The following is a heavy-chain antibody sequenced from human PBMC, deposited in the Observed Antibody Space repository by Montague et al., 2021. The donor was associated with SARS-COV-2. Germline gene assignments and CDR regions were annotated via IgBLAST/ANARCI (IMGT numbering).Heavy chain of an antibody. D-gene: IGHD6-19*01. J-gene: IGHJ4*02. CDR1: AGSISSSSYH. V-gene: IGHV4-39*01. Sequence: SETLSLTCTVSAGSISSSSYHWARIRKPPGKGLEWMGSIYYRGITYYNPSLKSRVFISVDTSKNQLSLTLTSVTAADTAVYYCATQEDPSGWIPGPFDFWGPRTLPSASS. CDR2: IYYRGIT. CDR3: ATQEDPSGWIPGPFDF.